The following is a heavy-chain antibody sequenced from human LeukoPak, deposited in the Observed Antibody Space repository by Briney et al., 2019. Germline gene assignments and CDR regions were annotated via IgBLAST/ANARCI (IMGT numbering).Heavy chain of an antibody. Sequence: GESLKISCKGSGYSFTNYGVSWVRQAPGQGLEWMGWISAYNGNTNYAQKLQGRVTMNTDTSTSTAYMELRSLRSDDTAVYYCARDVRPGRGWLLPINFDYWGQGTLVTVSS. CDR2: ISAYNGNT. V-gene: IGHV1-18*01. J-gene: IGHJ4*02. CDR1: GYSFTNYG. D-gene: IGHD3-22*01. CDR3: ARDVRPGRGWLLPINFDY.